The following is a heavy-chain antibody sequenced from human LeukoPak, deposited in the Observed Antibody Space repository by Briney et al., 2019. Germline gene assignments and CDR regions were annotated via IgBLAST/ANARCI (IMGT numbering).Heavy chain of an antibody. V-gene: IGHV3-30-3*01. J-gene: IGHJ6*02. CDR3: AREVGSSWTGMDV. Sequence: GGSLRLSCAASGFTFSSYAMHWVRQAPGKGLEWVAVISYDGSNKYYADSVKGRFTISRDNSKNTLYLQMNSLRAEDTAVYYCAREVGSSWTGMDVWGQGTTVTVSS. CDR2: ISYDGSNK. D-gene: IGHD6-13*01. CDR1: GFTFSSYA.